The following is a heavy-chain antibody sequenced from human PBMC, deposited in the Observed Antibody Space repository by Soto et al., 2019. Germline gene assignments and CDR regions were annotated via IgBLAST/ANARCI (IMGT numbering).Heavy chain of an antibody. CDR2: ISTYNSDT. CDR1: GYSFTNCG. V-gene: IGHV1-18*04. CDR3: ARDERDSCRGGGCFYFDS. J-gene: IGHJ4*02. D-gene: IGHD2-15*01. Sequence: QVQLVQSGGEVKKPGASVKVSCRASGYSFTNCGISWVRQAPGQGLEWLGGISTYNSDTNSAPRLQGRLSMTTDTSTSTAYMELRGLTSDDTAVYYCARDERDSCRGGGCFYFDSWGQGTLVTVSS.